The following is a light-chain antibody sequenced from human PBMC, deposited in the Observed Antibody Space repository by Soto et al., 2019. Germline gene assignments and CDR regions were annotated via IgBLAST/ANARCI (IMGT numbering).Light chain of an antibody. J-gene: IGKJ4*01. CDR3: QQYDSYPLT. CDR2: KAS. V-gene: IGKV1-5*03. Sequence: GDRVTIPCRASQSINSWLAWYQQKPGKAPKLLIYKASTLQSGVPSSFSGGGSGTEFTLTISSLQPDDFATYYCQQYDSYPLTFGGGTKVEIK. CDR1: QSINSW.